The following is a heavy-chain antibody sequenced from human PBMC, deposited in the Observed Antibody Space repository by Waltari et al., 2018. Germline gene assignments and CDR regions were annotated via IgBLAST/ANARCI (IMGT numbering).Heavy chain of an antibody. J-gene: IGHJ3*02. Sequence: RQAPGQGLAWMGGIIPILGIANYAQKFQGRVTITADKSTSTAYMELSSLRSEDTAVYYCARGEDSSGYLTGGNAFDIWGQGTMVTVSS. CDR3: ARGEDSSGYLTGGNAFDI. V-gene: IGHV1-69*10. D-gene: IGHD3-22*01. CDR2: IIPILGIA.